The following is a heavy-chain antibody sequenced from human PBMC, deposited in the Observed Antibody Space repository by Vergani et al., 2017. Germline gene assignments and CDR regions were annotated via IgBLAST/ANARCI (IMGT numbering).Heavy chain of an antibody. CDR3: AREGRITMVRGVIEADAFDI. V-gene: IGHV3-48*02. Sequence: EVQLVESGGGLVQPGGSLRLSCAASVFTFSSYSMNWVRQAPGKGLEWVSYISSSSSTIYYADSVKGRFTISRDNAKNSLYLQMNSLRDEDTAVYYCAREGRITMVRGVIEADAFDIWGQGTMVTVSS. CDR1: VFTFSSYS. CDR2: ISSSSSTI. D-gene: IGHD3-10*01. J-gene: IGHJ3*02.